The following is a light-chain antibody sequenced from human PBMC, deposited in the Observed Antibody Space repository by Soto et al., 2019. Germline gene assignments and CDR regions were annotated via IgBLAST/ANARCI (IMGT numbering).Light chain of an antibody. CDR1: SSHIGGYNY. Sequence: SVLPQPASISGSPGQSITISSTGTSSHIGGYNYVSWYQHHQGKAPKLMIYDVSNRPSGVSNRFSGSKSGNTASLSISGLQPEDEADYYCSSYTTSNTRQIVFGTGTKVTVL. CDR3: SSYTTSNTRQIV. CDR2: DVS. V-gene: IGLV2-14*03. J-gene: IGLJ1*01.